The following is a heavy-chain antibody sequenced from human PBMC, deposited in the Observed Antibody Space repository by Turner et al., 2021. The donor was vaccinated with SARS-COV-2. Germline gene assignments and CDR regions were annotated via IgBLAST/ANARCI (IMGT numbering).Heavy chain of an antibody. V-gene: IGHV3-33*01. CDR2: IWKDGSQK. J-gene: IGHJ4*02. Sequence: QFHLVESGGGWSQPGGSLNPSCPASGITFSGHGMHWVGQAAGKGLEWVAVIWKDGSQKYYADSVKGRFTISRDNSKNMVYLQMNSLGDEDTAVYYCARFYYGSGFPKGSHYFDYWGQGTLVTVSS. CDR3: ARFYYGSGFPKGSHYFDY. D-gene: IGHD3-10*01. CDR1: GITFSGHG.